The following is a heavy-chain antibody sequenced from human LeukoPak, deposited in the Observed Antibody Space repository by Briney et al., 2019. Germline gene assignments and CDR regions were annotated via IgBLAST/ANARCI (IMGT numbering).Heavy chain of an antibody. CDR1: GYTFTGYY. D-gene: IGHD7-27*01. CDR3: ARLGGDMGTYYFDY. CDR2: INPNSGGT. J-gene: IGHJ4*02. V-gene: IGHV1-2*04. Sequence: ASVKVSCKASGYTFTGYYMHWMRQAPEQGLEWMGWINPNSGGTNYAQKFQGWVTMTRDTSISTAYMELSRLRSDDTAVYYCARLGGDMGTYYFDYWGQGTLVTVSS.